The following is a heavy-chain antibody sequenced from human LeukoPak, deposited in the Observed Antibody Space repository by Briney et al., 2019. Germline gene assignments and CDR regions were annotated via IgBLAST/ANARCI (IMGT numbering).Heavy chain of an antibody. Sequence: PGGSLRLSCAASAFSFSDYSMNWVRQAPGKGLEWVSSISSRSRHVYYAASVQGRFTISRDDAKNSLYLQMNSLRAEDTAVYYCARVIWVDSSGPEGSAFDIWGQGTMVTVSS. D-gene: IGHD3-22*01. CDR3: ARVIWVDSSGPEGSAFDI. J-gene: IGHJ3*02. V-gene: IGHV3-21*01. CDR2: ISSRSRHV. CDR1: AFSFSDYS.